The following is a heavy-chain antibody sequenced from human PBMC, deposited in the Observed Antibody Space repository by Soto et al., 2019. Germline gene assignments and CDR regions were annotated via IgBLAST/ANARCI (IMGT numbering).Heavy chain of an antibody. V-gene: IGHV3-7*02. CDR1: GFIFSSYW. Sequence: GGSLRLSCSASGFIFSSYWMSWLRQAPGKGLEWVASMNEYGSERYYVDSVKGRFTISRDNAKNSLYLQMNSLRAGDTALYYCVRVGGNAFDIWGQGTMVTVSS. D-gene: IGHD3-16*01. CDR2: MNEYGSER. J-gene: IGHJ3*02. CDR3: VRVGGNAFDI.